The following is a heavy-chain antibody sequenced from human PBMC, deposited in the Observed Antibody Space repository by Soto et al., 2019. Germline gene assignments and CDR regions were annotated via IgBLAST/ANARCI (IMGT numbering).Heavy chain of an antibody. CDR3: ALTAGYSYGQGWFDP. CDR2: IYWDDDK. CDR1: GFSLSTSGVG. D-gene: IGHD5-18*01. V-gene: IGHV2-5*02. J-gene: IGHJ5*02. Sequence: QITLKESGPTLVKPTQTLTLTCTFSGFSLSTSGVGVGWIRQPPGKALEWLALIYWDDDKRYSPSLKSRLTITKDTSKSQVVLTMTNMDPVDTATYYCALTAGYSYGQGWFDPWGQGTLVTVSS.